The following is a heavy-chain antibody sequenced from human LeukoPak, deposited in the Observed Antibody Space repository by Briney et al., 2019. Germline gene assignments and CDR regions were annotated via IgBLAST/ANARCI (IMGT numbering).Heavy chain of an antibody. CDR1: GDSISSNEYY. Sequence: SETLSLTCTVSGDSISSNEYYWGWIRQPPGKGLEWIGTIYYSGSTYYNPSLKSRVTVSVDTSTNQFSLKLSSVTAADTAVYYCARGRRWLQPRAAFDIWGQGTMVTVSS. V-gene: IGHV4-39*07. D-gene: IGHD5-24*01. J-gene: IGHJ3*02. CDR3: ARGRRWLQPRAAFDI. CDR2: IYYSGST.